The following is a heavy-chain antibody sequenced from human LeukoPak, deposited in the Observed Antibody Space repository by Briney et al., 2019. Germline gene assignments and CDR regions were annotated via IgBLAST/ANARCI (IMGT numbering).Heavy chain of an antibody. CDR3: TLTTFGVVYYFDY. V-gene: IGHV3-30*04. CDR2: ISYDGINK. J-gene: IGHJ4*02. D-gene: IGHD1/OR15-1a*01. CDR1: GFTFSSYA. Sequence: PGGSLRLSCATSGFTFSSYAMHWVRQPPGKGLEWVALISYDGINKYYADSVKGRFIISRDNTKNTLYLQLNSLRLEDTAVYYCTLTTFGVVYYFDYWGQGTLVTVSS.